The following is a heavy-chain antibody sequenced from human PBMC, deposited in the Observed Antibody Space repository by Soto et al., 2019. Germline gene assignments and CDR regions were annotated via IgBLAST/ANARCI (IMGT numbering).Heavy chain of an antibody. Sequence: QVQLQESGPGLVKPSQTLSLTCTVSGASISSGGYYWAWIRQHPGTGLEWIGYIYYSGSTFYNPSLPSRLTISVDTSENQFSLKLSSVTAADTAVYYCARVGPHPRLYFDLWGRGTLVTVSS. CDR3: ARVGPHPRLYFDL. CDR2: IYYSGST. V-gene: IGHV4-31*03. J-gene: IGHJ2*01. CDR1: GASISSGGYY.